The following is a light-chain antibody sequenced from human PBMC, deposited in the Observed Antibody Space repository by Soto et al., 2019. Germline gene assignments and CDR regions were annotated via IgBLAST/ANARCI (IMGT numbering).Light chain of an antibody. J-gene: IGKJ1*01. Sequence: EIVLTQSPGTLSLSPGERATLSCRASQSLTSSYLGWYQQKPGQAPRLLIYGASIRATGIPDRFSGSGSGTDFTLTISSLQPDDFGTYYCQCYSSYPWTFGQGTRVEIK. CDR3: QCYSSYPWT. V-gene: IGKV3-20*01. CDR2: GAS. CDR1: QSLTSSY.